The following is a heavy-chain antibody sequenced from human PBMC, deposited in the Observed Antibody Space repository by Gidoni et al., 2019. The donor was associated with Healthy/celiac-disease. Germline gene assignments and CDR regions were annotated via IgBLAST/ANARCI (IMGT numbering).Heavy chain of an antibody. CDR3: ATIAAAGPGVYYYYGMDV. CDR2: ISGSGGST. J-gene: IGHJ6*02. D-gene: IGHD6-13*01. CDR1: GFPFSSYA. Sequence: EVQLLESGGGLVQPGGSLRLSCAASGFPFSSYAMRGVRQAQGKGLEWVSAISGSGGSTYYADSVKGRFTISRDNSKNTLYLQMNSLRAEDTAVYYCATIAAAGPGVYYYYGMDVWGQGTTVTVSS. V-gene: IGHV3-23*01.